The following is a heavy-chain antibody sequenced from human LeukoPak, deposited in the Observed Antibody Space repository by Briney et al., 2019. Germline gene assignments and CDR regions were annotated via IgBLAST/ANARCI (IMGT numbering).Heavy chain of an antibody. V-gene: IGHV4-34*01. D-gene: IGHD2-2*01. CDR2: INHSGST. J-gene: IGHJ4*02. CDR3: ARQRTPGDIVVVPAAPFDY. Sequence: PSETLSLTCAVYGGSFSGYYWSWIRQPPGKGLEWIGEINHSGSTNYNPSLKSRVTISVDTSKNQFSLKLSSVTAADTAVYYCARQRTPGDIVVVPAAPFDYWGQGTLVTVSS. CDR1: GGSFSGYY.